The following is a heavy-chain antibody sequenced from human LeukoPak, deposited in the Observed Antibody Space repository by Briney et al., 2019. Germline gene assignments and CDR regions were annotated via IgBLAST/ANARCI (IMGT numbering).Heavy chain of an antibody. CDR1: GYSISSGYY. CDR2: MYHSGST. J-gene: IGHJ5*02. Sequence: SENLSLTWTVAGYSISSGYYWGWVRQPPGKGLGGIGSMYHSGSTYYKPSLKSRVTISLDTYKSQFSLKLRSVTAADTAVYYCARGQARLAWFHPGGQGTLLTVPS. CDR3: ARGQARLAWFHP. D-gene: IGHD6-19*01. V-gene: IGHV4-38-2*02.